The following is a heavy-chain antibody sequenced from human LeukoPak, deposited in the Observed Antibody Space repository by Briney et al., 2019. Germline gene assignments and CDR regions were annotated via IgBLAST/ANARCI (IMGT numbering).Heavy chain of an antibody. CDR2: IYYSGST. D-gene: IGHD3-3*01. CDR3: ARRSGYSPNWFDP. V-gene: IGHV4-61*01. CDR1: GGSVSSGNYY. Sequence: SQTLSLTCTVSGGSVSSGNYYWSWIRQPPGKGLEWIGYIYYSGSTNYNPSLKSRVTMSVDTSKNQFSLKLTSVTAADTAVYYCARRSGYSPNWFDPWGQGTLVTVSS. J-gene: IGHJ5*02.